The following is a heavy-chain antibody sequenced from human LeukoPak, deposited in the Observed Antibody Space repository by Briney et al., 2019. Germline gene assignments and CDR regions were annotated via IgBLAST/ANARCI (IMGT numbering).Heavy chain of an antibody. J-gene: IGHJ4*02. V-gene: IGHV6-1*01. CDR1: GDSVSSNKTV. Sequence: SQTLSLTCAISGDSVSSNKTVWNWIRQSPSRGLEWLGKTYYRSKWYSAYAVSVRGRITVNPDTSTNQFSLQLNSVTPEDTAVYYCARYTSSWFFDSWALGTLVTVSS. D-gene: IGHD6-13*01. CDR3: ARYTSSWFFDS. CDR2: TYYRSKWYS.